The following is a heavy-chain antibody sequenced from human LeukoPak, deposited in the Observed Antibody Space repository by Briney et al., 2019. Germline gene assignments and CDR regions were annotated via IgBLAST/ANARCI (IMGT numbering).Heavy chain of an antibody. CDR1: GFTFSSYG. V-gene: IGHV3-30*18. J-gene: IGHJ4*02. CDR2: ISYDGSNK. D-gene: IGHD6-13*01. Sequence: GRSLRLSCAASGFTFSSYGMHWVRQAPGKGLEWVAVISYDGSNKYYADSVKGRFTISRDNSKNTLYLQMNSLRAEDTAVYYCAKEGGLRSSWSFDFWGQGILVIVSS. CDR3: AKEGGLRSSWSFDF.